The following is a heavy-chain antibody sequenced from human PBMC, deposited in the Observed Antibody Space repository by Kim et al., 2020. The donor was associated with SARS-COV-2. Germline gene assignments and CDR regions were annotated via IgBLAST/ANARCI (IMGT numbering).Heavy chain of an antibody. CDR3: ARGFTYYYDSSGQPYEY. Sequence: LKSRVTISVDTSKNQFSLKLSSVTAADTAVYYCARGFTYYYDSSGQPYEYWGQGTLVTVSS. J-gene: IGHJ4*02. D-gene: IGHD3-22*01. V-gene: IGHV4-59*09.